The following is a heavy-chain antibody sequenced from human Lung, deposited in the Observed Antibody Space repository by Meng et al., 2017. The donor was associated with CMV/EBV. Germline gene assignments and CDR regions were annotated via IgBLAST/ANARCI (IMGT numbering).Heavy chain of an antibody. CDR2: ISSTSRYI. J-gene: IGHJ4*02. V-gene: IGHV3-21*01. D-gene: IGHD3-3*01. CDR1: GFTFSSYS. Sequence: SCATSGFTFSSYSMNWVRQAPGKGLEWVSFISSTSRYIFYADSVKGRFTISRDNAKNSVYIQMNSLRVEDTAVYYCAGAFRGGYYTNDYWGQGNLV. CDR3: AGAFRGGYYTNDY.